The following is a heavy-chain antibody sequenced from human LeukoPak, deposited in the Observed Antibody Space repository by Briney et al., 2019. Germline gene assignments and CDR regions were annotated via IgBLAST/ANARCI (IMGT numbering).Heavy chain of an antibody. CDR1: GYTFTSYG. V-gene: IGHV1-18*04. CDR3: AGVDRLLWFGEFYGMDV. D-gene: IGHD3-10*01. J-gene: IGHJ6*04. CDR2: ISAYNGNT. Sequence: ASVKVSCKASGYTFTSYGISWVRQAPGQGLEWMGRISAYNGNTNYAQKLQGRVTMTTDTSTSTAYMELRSLRSDDTAVYYCAGVDRLLWFGEFYGMDVWGKGTTVTVSS.